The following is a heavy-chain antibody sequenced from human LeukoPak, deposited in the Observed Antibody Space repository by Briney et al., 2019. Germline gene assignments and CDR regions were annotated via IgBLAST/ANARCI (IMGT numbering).Heavy chain of an antibody. Sequence: ASVKVSCKASGYTFTSYDINWVRQATGQGREWMGWIHPSTGNPTYAQGFTGRFVFSLDTSVSTTYLQISSLKAEDTAVYFCARAFQSLGGLSLPDYWGQGTLLTVSA. CDR1: GYTFTSYD. D-gene: IGHD3-16*02. CDR3: ARAFQSLGGLSLPDY. V-gene: IGHV7-4-1*02. J-gene: IGHJ4*02. CDR2: IHPSTGNP.